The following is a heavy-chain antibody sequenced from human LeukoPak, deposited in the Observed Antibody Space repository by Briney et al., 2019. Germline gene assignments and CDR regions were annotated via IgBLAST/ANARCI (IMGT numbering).Heavy chain of an antibody. J-gene: IGHJ4*02. CDR3: ARGMLVGGRALAY. CDR2: FFSTVRT. V-gene: IGHV4-39*01. CDR1: GGSVSSSNHH. Sequence: SETLSPTCNVSGGSVSSSNHHWAWIRQSPGMGLEWVGTFFSTVRTSQNTDPSLKGRVTLSVDTSKNQFSLKLSSVTAADTAVYYCARGMLVGGRALAYWGQGALVTVST. D-gene: IGHD1-26*01.